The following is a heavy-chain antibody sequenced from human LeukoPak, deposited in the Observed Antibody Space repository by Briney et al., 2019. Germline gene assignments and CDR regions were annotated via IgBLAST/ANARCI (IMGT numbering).Heavy chain of an antibody. J-gene: IGHJ4*02. Sequence: PGGSLRLSCAASGFTFSSYEMNWVRQAPGKGLEWVAGTSYNGKDKFYADSVKGRFSISRDNSKNTLYLQMDSLRAEDTAVYYCAKGDNYYDSSGYYHVKALFDYWGQGALVTVSS. CDR3: AKGDNYYDSSGYYHVKALFDY. V-gene: IGHV3-30*04. CDR1: GFTFSSYE. CDR2: TSYNGKDK. D-gene: IGHD3-22*01.